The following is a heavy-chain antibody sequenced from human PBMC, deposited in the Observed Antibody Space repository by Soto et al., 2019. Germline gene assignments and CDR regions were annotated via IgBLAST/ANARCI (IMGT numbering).Heavy chain of an antibody. D-gene: IGHD5-18*01. Sequence: ASVKVSCKASGYTFTSYYMHWVRQAPGQGLEWMGIINPIGGSTSYAQKFQGRVTMTRDTSTSTGYMELSSLRSEDTAVYYCARGGGYGYYYYGMDVWGQGTTVTVSS. CDR2: INPIGGST. V-gene: IGHV1-46*01. J-gene: IGHJ6*02. CDR1: GYTFTSYY. CDR3: ARGGGYGYYYYGMDV.